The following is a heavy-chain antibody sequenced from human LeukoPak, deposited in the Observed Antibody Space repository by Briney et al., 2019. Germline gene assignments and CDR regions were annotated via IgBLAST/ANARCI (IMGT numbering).Heavy chain of an antibody. D-gene: IGHD2-21*01. V-gene: IGHV4-39*01. CDR3: ARRIRGYWYFDL. J-gene: IGHJ2*01. CDR1: GASISSSSYY. Sequence: PSETLSLTCTVSGASISSSSYYWDWIRQPPGKGLEWIGSIYYSGSTYYNPSLKSRVTISVDTPKNQCSLKLNSVTAADTAVYYCARRIRGYWYFDLWGRGTLVTVSS. CDR2: IYYSGST.